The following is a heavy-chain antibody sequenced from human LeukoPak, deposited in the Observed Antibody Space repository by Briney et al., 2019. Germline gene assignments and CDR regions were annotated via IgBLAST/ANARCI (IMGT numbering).Heavy chain of an antibody. Sequence: ASVKVSCKASGYTFTSYGISWVRQAPEQGLEWMGWISAYNGNTNYAQKLQGRVTMTTDTSTSTAYMELRSLRSDDTAVYYCARDRVAVAGKSRWFDPWGQGTLVTVSS. CDR3: ARDRVAVAGKSRWFDP. CDR2: ISAYNGNT. CDR1: GYTFTSYG. D-gene: IGHD6-19*01. J-gene: IGHJ5*02. V-gene: IGHV1-18*01.